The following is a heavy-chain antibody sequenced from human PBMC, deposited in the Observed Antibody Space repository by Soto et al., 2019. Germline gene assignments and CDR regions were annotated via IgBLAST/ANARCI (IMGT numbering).Heavy chain of an antibody. J-gene: IGHJ4*02. CDR1: GYTFTSYG. D-gene: IGHD6-13*01. Sequence: QVQLVQSGAEVKKPGASVKVSCKASGYTFTSYGISWVRQAPGQGLEWMGWTSAYNGNTNYAQKPQGRVTMTTGKSTSTAYKELRSLRSDDTAVYCCARVGQYSSSWYVGVYFDYWGQGTLVTVSS. V-gene: IGHV1-18*01. CDR2: TSAYNGNT. CDR3: ARVGQYSSSWYVGVYFDY.